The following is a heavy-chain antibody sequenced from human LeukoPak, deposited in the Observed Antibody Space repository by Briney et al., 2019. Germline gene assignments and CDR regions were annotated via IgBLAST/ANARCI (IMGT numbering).Heavy chain of an antibody. D-gene: IGHD3-9*01. Sequence: GGSLRLFCAASGFTVSSNYMSWVRQAPGKGLEWVSVIYSGSSTYYADSVKGRFTISRDNSKNTLYLQMNSLRAEDTAVYYCARGPQNYDILTGYYPSPFDYWGQGTLVTVSS. V-gene: IGHV3-66*01. J-gene: IGHJ4*02. CDR3: ARGPQNYDILTGYYPSPFDY. CDR1: GFTVSSNY. CDR2: IYSGSST.